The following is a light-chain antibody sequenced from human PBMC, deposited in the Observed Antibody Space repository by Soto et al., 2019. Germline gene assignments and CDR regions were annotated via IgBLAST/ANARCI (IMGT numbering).Light chain of an antibody. J-gene: IGKJ3*01. CDR1: QSISSW. V-gene: IGKV1-5*01. Sequence: DIQMTQSPSTLSASVGDRVTITCRASQSISSWLAWYQQKPGKAPKLLIYDASSLESGVTSRFSGSGSGTEFTLTISRLQPDDFATYYCQQYNSDFPAFGTGTKVAIK. CDR3: QQYNSDFPA. CDR2: DAS.